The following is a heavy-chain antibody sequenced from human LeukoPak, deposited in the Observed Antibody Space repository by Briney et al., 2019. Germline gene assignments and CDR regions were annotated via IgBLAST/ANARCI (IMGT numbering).Heavy chain of an antibody. CDR2: IYYSGST. J-gene: IGHJ2*01. V-gene: IGHV4-59*01. D-gene: IGHD2-15*01. CDR1: GGSISSYY. CDR3: ARELYDLSYWYFDL. Sequence: SETLSLTCTVPGGSISSYYWSWIRQPPGKGLEWIGYIYYSGSTNYNPSLKSRVTISVDTSKNQFSLKLSSVTAADTDVYYCARELYDLSYWYFDLWGRGTLVTVSS.